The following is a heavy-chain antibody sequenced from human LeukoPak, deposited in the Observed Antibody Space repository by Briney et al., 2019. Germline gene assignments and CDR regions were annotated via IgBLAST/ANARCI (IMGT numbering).Heavy chain of an antibody. J-gene: IGHJ4*02. V-gene: IGHV4-59*08. CDR3: VRHCYASGSDPLCYFDY. Sequence: SETLSLTCTVSGGSMSPYYWSWIRQPPGKGLEWTGYIYHRGSTNYNPSLKSLVTISIDTSKNQFSLKVSSVTAADTAVYYCVRHCYASGSDPLCYFDYWGQGTLVTVSS. CDR1: GGSMSPYY. CDR2: IYHRGST. D-gene: IGHD3-10*01.